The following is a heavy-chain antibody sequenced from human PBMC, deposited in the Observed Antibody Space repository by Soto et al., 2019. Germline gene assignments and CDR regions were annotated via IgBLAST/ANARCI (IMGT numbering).Heavy chain of an antibody. V-gene: IGHV1-24*01. CDR2: FDPEDGET. D-gene: IGHD2-8*01. CDR1: GYTLTELS. J-gene: IGHJ5*02. CDR3: ATDCTNGVCYGGGSNWFDP. Sequence: ASVKGSCKVSGYTLTELSMHWVRQAPGKGLEWMGGFDPEDGETIYAQKFQGRVTMTEDTSTDTAYMELSSLRSEDTAVYYCATDCTNGVCYGGGSNWFDPWGQGTLVSVSS.